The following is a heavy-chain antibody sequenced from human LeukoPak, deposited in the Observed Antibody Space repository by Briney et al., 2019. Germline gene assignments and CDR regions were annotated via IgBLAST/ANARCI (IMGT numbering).Heavy chain of an antibody. CDR1: GFTFSSYS. Sequence: PGGSLRLSCAASGFTFSSYSMNWVRQAPGKGLEWVSSISSSSSYIYYADLVKGRFTISRDNAKNSLYLQMNSLRAEDTAVYYCAIYYYGSGSALAFDPWGQGTLVTVSS. CDR2: ISSSSSYI. J-gene: IGHJ5*02. CDR3: AIYYYGSGSALAFDP. V-gene: IGHV3-21*01. D-gene: IGHD3-10*01.